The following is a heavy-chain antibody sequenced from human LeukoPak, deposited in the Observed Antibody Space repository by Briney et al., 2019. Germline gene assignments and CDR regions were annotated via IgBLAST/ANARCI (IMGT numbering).Heavy chain of an antibody. J-gene: IGHJ4*02. Sequence: GGSLRLSCAASGFTFDDYAMHWVRQAPGKGLEWVSGISWNSGSIGYADSVKGRFTISGDNAKNSLYLQMNSLRAEDTALYYCAKGPLRGGSYLDSMEYYFNYWGQGTLVTVSS. D-gene: IGHD1-26*01. CDR3: AKGPLRGGSYLDSMEYYFNY. CDR2: ISWNSGSI. V-gene: IGHV3-9*01. CDR1: GFTFDDYA.